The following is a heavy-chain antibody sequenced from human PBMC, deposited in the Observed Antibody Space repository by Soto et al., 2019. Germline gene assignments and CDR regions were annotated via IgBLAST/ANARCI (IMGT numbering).Heavy chain of an antibody. V-gene: IGHV4-38-2*02. CDR3: ARVLGAPLYYFDY. Sequence: WETLSLTCPVSGYSISIGNYWGWIRQPPGKRLEWIGSIYQSGSTYYNPSLRSRATISVDTSKNQFSLKLSSVTAADTAVYYCARVLGAPLYYFDYWGQGILVTVSS. CDR1: GYSISIGNY. J-gene: IGHJ4*02. CDR2: IYQSGST. D-gene: IGHD1-26*01.